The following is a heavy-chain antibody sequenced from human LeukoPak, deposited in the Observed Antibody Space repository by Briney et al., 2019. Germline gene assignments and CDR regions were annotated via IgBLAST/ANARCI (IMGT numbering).Heavy chain of an antibody. D-gene: IGHD3-22*01. CDR1: DGSFSGYY. CDR3: ARDLGYDSSGSVAY. Sequence: PSETLSLTCAVYDGSFSGYYWSWIRQHPGKGLEWIGYIYYSGSTYYNPSLKSRVTISVDTSKNQFSLKLSSVTAADTAVYYCARDLGYDSSGSVAYWGQGTLVTVSS. V-gene: IGHV4-31*11. CDR2: IYYSGST. J-gene: IGHJ4*02.